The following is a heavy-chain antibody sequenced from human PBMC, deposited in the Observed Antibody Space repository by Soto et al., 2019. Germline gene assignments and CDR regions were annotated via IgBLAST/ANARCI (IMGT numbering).Heavy chain of an antibody. V-gene: IGHV1-18*04. Sequence: QVQLVQSGAEVKKPGASVKVSCKASGYTFTTYGISWVRQAPGQGLEWMGWISTYNGNTNYAQKLQGRATMTTDTSXXTXHXALRSLRSDDTAVYYCARERGAYYYDSSGYRDAFDIWGQGTMVTVSS. CDR3: ARERGAYYYDSSGYRDAFDI. D-gene: IGHD3-22*01. J-gene: IGHJ3*02. CDR1: GYTFTTYG. CDR2: ISTYNGNT.